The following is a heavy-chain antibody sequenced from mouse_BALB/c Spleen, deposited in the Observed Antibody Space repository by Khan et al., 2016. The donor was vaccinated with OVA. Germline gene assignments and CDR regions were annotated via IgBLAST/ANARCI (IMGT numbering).Heavy chain of an antibody. CDR3: AREGAYYRNDGWCAY. V-gene: IGHV1-4*01. CDR1: GYTFTSYT. J-gene: IGHJ3*01. D-gene: IGHD2-14*01. CDR2: INPSSGYT. Sequence: QVQLKESGAELARPGASVKMSCKASGYTFTSYTMHWVKQRPGQGLEWIGYINPSSGYTNYNQKFKDKATLTADKSSSTAYMQLSSLTSEDSAVYYCAREGAYYRNDGWCAYWGKGTLVTVSA.